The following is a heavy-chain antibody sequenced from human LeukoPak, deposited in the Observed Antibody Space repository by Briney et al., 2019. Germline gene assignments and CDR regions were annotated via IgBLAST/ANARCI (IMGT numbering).Heavy chain of an antibody. Sequence: PGGSLRLSCAASGFTFDDYGMSWVRQAPGKGLEWVSGINWNGGSTGYADSVKGRFTISRDNAKNSLYLQMNSLGAEDTALYYCARDPTTDTANWFDPWGQGTLVTVSS. D-gene: IGHD5-18*01. J-gene: IGHJ5*02. CDR1: GFTFDDYG. V-gene: IGHV3-20*04. CDR2: INWNGGST. CDR3: ARDPTTDTANWFDP.